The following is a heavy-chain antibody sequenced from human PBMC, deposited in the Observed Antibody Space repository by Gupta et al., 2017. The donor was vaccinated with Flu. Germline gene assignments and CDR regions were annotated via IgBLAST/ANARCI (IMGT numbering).Heavy chain of an antibody. D-gene: IGHD6-6*01. J-gene: IGHJ4*02. CDR3: ARVGKSGHIAARREIDY. CDR2: IYHSGST. Sequence: QVQLQESGPGLVKPSGTLSLTCAGSGGSISSGNWWTWVRQPPGKGLEWIGEIYHSGSTNYNPSLKSRVTISVDKSKNQFSLKLSSVTAADTAVYYCARVGKSGHIAARREIDYWGQGTLVTVSS. CDR1: GGSISSGNW. V-gene: IGHV4-4*02.